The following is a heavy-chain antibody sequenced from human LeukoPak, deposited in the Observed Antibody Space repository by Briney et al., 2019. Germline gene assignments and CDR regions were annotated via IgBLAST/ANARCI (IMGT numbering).Heavy chain of an antibody. CDR3: ARDPREVYYGMDV. CDR2: INPNSGGT. Sequence: AASVKVSCKASGYTFTGYYMNWVRQAPGQGLEWMGWINPNSGGTNYAQKFQGRVTMTRDTSISTAYMELSRLRSDDTAVYYCARDPREVYYGMDVWGQGTTVTVSS. V-gene: IGHV1-2*02. CDR1: GYTFTGYY. J-gene: IGHJ6*02.